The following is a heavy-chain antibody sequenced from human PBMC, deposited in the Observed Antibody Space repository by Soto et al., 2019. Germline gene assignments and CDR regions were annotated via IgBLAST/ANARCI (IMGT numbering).Heavy chain of an antibody. Sequence: QVHLVQSGAEVKKPGASVKVSCKGSGYAFTTYGITWVRQAPGQGLEWMGWISALNGNTNYAQKLQGRVTVTRDTSTSTAYMELRSLRSDDTAVYYCARGRYGDYWGQGALVTVAS. CDR1: GYAFTTYG. D-gene: IGHD1-1*01. V-gene: IGHV1-18*01. CDR2: ISALNGNT. J-gene: IGHJ4*02. CDR3: ARGRYGDY.